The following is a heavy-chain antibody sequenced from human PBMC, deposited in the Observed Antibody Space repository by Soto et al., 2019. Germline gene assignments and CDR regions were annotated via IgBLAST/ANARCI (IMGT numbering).Heavy chain of an antibody. V-gene: IGHV3-30*18. CDR3: AKDFGAWSDS. D-gene: IGHD6-19*01. CDR1: CLAFSTYG. Sequence: SLRLSCVESCLAFSTYGMHWFRQAPAKVLEWVALISYDGTDKYYADSVKGRFSISRDNSKQTLSLQMDSLRPEDTAVYYCAKDFGAWSDSWGQGTLVNVSS. CDR2: ISYDGTDK. J-gene: IGHJ5*02.